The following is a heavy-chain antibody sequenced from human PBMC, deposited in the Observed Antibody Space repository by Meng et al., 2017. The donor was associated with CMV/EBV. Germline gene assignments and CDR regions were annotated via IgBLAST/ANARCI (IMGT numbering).Heavy chain of an antibody. CDR1: GFTVSSNY. J-gene: IGHJ5*02. D-gene: IGHD3-16*01. CDR2: IYSGGST. CDR3: ARDNWGLGWFDP. Sequence: VRRVDAGGGLIQPGGSVRLSWGASGFTVSSNYMSWVRQAPGKGLEWVSVIYSGGSTYYADSVKGRFTISRDNSKNTLYLQMNSLRAEDTAVYYCARDNWGLGWFDPWGQGTLVTVSS. V-gene: IGHV3-53*01.